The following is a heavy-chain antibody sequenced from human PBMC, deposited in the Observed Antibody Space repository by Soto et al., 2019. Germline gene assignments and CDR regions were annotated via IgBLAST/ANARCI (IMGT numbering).Heavy chain of an antibody. Sequence: GGSLRLSCAASGFTVSSNYMSWVRQAPGKGLEWVSVIYSGGSTYYADSVKGRFTISRDNSKNTLYLQMNSLRAEDTAVYYCARATYYYDSSGYFDYWGQGTLVTVSS. J-gene: IGHJ4*02. CDR3: ARATYYYDSSGYFDY. D-gene: IGHD3-22*01. CDR1: GFTVSSNY. V-gene: IGHV3-66*01. CDR2: IYSGGST.